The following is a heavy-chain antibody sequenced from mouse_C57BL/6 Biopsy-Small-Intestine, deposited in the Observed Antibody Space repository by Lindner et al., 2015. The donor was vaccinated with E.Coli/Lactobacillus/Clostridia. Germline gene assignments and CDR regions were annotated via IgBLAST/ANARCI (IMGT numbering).Heavy chain of an antibody. V-gene: IGHV1-74*01. CDR2: IIPMLGIP. CDR3: ARDPHNSMSRYEVPWLDP. J-gene: IGHJ4*01. D-gene: IGHD2-10*02. Sequence: SVKVSCKASGGTFSTYAISWVRQAPGQGLEWMGRIIPMLGIPDYAQKFQGRVTITADKSTSTAYMELSSLRSEDTAVYYCARDPHNSMSRYEVPWLDPWGQGTLVTVSS. CDR1: GGTFSTYA.